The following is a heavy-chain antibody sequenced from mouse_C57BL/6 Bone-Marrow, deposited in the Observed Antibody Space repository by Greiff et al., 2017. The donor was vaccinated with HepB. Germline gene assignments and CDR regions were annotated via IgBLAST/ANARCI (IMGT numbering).Heavy chain of an antibody. CDR1: GYTFTSYT. V-gene: IGHV1-4*01. CDR3: ARYWYYGSSYWYFDV. J-gene: IGHJ1*03. CDR2: INPSSGYT. D-gene: IGHD1-1*01. Sequence: VKLQQSGAELARPGASVKMSCKASGYTFTSYTMHWVKQRPGQGLEWIGYINPSSGYTKYNQKFKDKATLTADKSSSTAYMQLSSLTSEDSAVYYCARYWYYGSSYWYFDVWGTGTTVTVSS.